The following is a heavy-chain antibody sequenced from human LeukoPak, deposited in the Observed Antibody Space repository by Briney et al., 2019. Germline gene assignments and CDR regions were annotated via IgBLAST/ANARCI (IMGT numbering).Heavy chain of an antibody. CDR1: RYTFTSYG. D-gene: IGHD5-18*01. J-gene: IGHJ4*02. Sequence: ASVKVSCKASRYTFTSYGISWVRQAPGQGLEWMGWISAYNGKTNYAQKLQGRVTMTTDTSTSTAYMELRSLRSDDTAVYYCTRDRIQLLSGDYWGQGTLVTVSS. CDR3: TRDRIQLLSGDY. CDR2: ISAYNGKT. V-gene: IGHV1-18*01.